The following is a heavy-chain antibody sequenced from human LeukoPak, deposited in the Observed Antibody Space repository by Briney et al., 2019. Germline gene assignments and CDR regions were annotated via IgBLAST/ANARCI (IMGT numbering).Heavy chain of an antibody. J-gene: IGHJ4*02. CDR1: GGSFSGYY. CDR3: ASGGSVLRYFDWLSPFDY. Sequence: SETLSLTCAVYGGSFSGYYWSWIRQPPGKGLEWIGEINHSGSTNYNPSLKSRVTISVDTSKNQFSLKLSSVTAADTAVYYCASGGSVLRYFDWLSPFDYWGQGTLVTVSS. CDR2: INHSGST. V-gene: IGHV4-34*01. D-gene: IGHD3-9*01.